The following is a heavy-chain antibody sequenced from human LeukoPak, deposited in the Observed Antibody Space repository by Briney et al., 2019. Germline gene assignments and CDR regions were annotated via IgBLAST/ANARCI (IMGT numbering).Heavy chain of an antibody. V-gene: IGHV4-61*08. CDR2: IYSSGSA. D-gene: IGHD6-19*01. Sequence: SETLSLTCTVSGGSVNSGAYYWSWIRQPPGKGLEWIGNIYSSGSAYYKPSLKSRVTISVDTSKNQFSLKLSSVTAADTAVYYCARVDSSAWYGLGNFYYMDVWGKGTTVTVSS. J-gene: IGHJ6*03. CDR1: GGSVNSGAYY. CDR3: ARVDSSAWYGLGNFYYMDV.